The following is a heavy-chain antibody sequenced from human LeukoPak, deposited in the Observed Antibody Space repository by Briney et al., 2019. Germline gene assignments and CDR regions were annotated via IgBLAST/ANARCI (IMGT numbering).Heavy chain of an antibody. Sequence: RGESLKISCKGSGYRFISYWIGWVRQMPGKGLEWMGIIYPGDSNTRYSPSFQGQVTISADKSISTAYLQWSSLKASDTAMYYCARQLGATLYFDYWGRGTQVTVSS. V-gene: IGHV5-51*01. CDR3: ARQLGATLYFDY. CDR2: IYPGDSNT. CDR1: GYRFISYW. J-gene: IGHJ4*02. D-gene: IGHD1-26*01.